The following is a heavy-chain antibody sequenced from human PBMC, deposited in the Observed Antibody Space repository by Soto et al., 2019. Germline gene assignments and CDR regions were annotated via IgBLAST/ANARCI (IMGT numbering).Heavy chain of an antibody. CDR2: IYYSGST. D-gene: IGHD6-19*01. Sequence: ASETLSLTCTVSGGSISSYYWSWIRQPPGKGLEWIGYIYYSGSTNYNPSLKSRVTISVDTSKNQFSLKLSSVTAADTAVYYCARGAFSGWLDYWGQGTLVTVSS. V-gene: IGHV4-59*01. CDR3: ARGAFSGWLDY. CDR1: GGSISSYY. J-gene: IGHJ4*02.